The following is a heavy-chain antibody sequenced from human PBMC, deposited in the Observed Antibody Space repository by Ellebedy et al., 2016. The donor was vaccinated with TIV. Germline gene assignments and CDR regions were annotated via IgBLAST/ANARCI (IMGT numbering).Heavy chain of an antibody. CDR1: GYSFSSYA. CDR3: VTGLLMSIPY. D-gene: IGHD2-2*02. CDR2: VNAGGVVI. V-gene: IGHV3-23*01. J-gene: IGHJ4*01. Sequence: PGGSLRLSCAGSGYSFSSYAMSWVRQAPGKGLEWVSGVNAGGVVIAYADSVKGRFTISRDNSKNTVYLQMSVLTTEDTAVYYCVTGLLMSIPYWGQGTLVTVSS.